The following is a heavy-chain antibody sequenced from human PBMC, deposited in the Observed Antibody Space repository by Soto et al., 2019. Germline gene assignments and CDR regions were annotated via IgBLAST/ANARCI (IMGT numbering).Heavy chain of an antibody. CDR2: INHSGST. D-gene: IGHD2-8*02. CDR3: ARDKITGLFDY. Sequence: SAPLSLTCAVYGGSFSVYYWTGCRQSAGTGLEWIGEINHSGSTNYNPSLKSRVTISVDTSKNQFSLKLTSVTAADTAVYYCARDKITGLFDYWGQGTLVTVSS. J-gene: IGHJ4*02. V-gene: IGHV4-34*01. CDR1: GGSFSVYY.